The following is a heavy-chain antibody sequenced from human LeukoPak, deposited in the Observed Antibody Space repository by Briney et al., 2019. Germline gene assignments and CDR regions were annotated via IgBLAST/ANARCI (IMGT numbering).Heavy chain of an antibody. CDR3: AGGVRGVFDI. D-gene: IGHD3-10*01. CDR1: GFTFDDYA. CDR2: ISWDGGST. J-gene: IGHJ3*02. Sequence: PGGSLRLSCAASGFTFDDYAMHWVRQAPGKGLEWVSLISWDGGSTYYADSVKGRFTISRDNSKNSLYLQMNSLRAEDTALYYCAGGVRGVFDIGGQGTMVTVSS. V-gene: IGHV3-43D*03.